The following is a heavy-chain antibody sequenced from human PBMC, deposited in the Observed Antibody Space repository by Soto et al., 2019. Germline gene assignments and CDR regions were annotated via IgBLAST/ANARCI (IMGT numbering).Heavy chain of an antibody. V-gene: IGHV3-11*04. J-gene: IGHJ5*02. CDR2: ISGSGSSI. CDR1: GFTFSDYY. Sequence: GGSLRLSCVASGFTFSDYYMTWIRQAPGKGLEWLSYISGSGSSIYYPDSVKGRFTISRDNAKNSLYLQMNSLRDEDTAVYYCAREGGNLNWFDPWGQGTLVTVSS. CDR3: AREGGNLNWFDP. D-gene: IGHD1-26*01.